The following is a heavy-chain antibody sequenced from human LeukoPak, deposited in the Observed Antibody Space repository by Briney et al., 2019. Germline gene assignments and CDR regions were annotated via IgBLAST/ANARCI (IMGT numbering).Heavy chain of an antibody. CDR3: ARVNNWSYDFDY. Sequence: SETLSLTCTVSGGSISSNYWSWIRQPPGPGLGWIGYIYYSGSTNYNPSLKSRVTISVDTSKNQYSLKLSSVTAADTAVHYCARVNNWSYDFDYWGQGTLVSVSS. D-gene: IGHD1-7*01. CDR1: GGSISSNY. CDR2: IYYSGST. V-gene: IGHV4-59*01. J-gene: IGHJ4*02.